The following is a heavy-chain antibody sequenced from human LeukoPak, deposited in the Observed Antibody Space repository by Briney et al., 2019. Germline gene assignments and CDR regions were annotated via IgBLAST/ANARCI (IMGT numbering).Heavy chain of an antibody. CDR2: IRGSGVST. CDR1: GFTFSSCA. Sequence: GGSLRLSCAASGFTFSSCAMNWVRLAPGKGLEWVSVIRGSGVSTYYADSVKGRFTISRDNSKSTLYLQMNNLRAEDTAIYYCAKRQGSSASCYDYWGQGTLVTVSS. V-gene: IGHV3-23*01. J-gene: IGHJ4*02. D-gene: IGHD2-2*01. CDR3: AKRQGSSASCYDY.